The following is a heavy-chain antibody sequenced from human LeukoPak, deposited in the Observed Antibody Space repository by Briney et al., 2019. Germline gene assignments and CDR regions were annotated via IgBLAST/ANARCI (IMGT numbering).Heavy chain of an antibody. D-gene: IGHD2-21*01. CDR1: GYSFTNYW. J-gene: IGHJ4*02. V-gene: IGHV5-51*01. CDR2: IYPDDSET. CDR3: ARHTRAIPFDY. Sequence: GESLKISCKGSGYSFTNYWIGWVRQMPGKGLEWMGFIYPDDSETRYSPSFQGQVTISADKSISTAYLQWSSLKASDTAMYYCARHTRAIPFDYWGQGTLVTVSS.